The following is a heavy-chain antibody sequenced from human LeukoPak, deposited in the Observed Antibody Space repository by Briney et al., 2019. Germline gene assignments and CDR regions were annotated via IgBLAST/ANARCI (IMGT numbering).Heavy chain of an antibody. Sequence: SETLSLTCTVSGVSPSSISFYWGWIRQPPGKGLGCIGRISYSGRTYYNPSPQSRVTLSVDTPKNTFSLRLTPVPLPDSPAYTCVRQGAAIGRNWFSPCGVGTMVTVSS. CDR3: VRQGAAIGRNWFSP. CDR2: ISYSGRT. CDR1: GVSPSSISFY. D-gene: IGHD6-13*01. J-gene: IGHJ5*02. V-gene: IGHV4-39*01.